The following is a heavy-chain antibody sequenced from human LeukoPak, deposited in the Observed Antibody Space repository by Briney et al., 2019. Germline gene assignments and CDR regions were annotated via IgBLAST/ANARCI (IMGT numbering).Heavy chain of an antibody. J-gene: IGHJ4*02. CDR1: GFTLSPYN. CDR3: ARDGTTTVTTNDY. CDR2: IDTTTTYI. D-gene: IGHD4-17*01. V-gene: IGHV3-21*01. Sequence: GGSLRLSCAASGFTLSPYNMNWVRQAPGKGLEWVSSIDTTTTYIYYADSVKGRFTISRDNANNSLYLQMNSLTAEDTAVYHCARDGTTTVTTNDYWGRGTLVTVSS.